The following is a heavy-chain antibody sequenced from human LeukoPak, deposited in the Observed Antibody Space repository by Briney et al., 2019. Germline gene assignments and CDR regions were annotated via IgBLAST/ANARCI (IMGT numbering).Heavy chain of an antibody. CDR3: ARDAMLSSGRDAFDI. V-gene: IGHV4-4*07. J-gene: IGHJ3*02. Sequence: SETLSLTCTVSGGSISSYYWSWIRQPAGKGLEWIGRIYTSGSTNYNPSLKSRVTMSVDTSKNQFSLKLSSVTAADTVVYYCARDAMLSSGRDAFDIWGQGTMVTVSS. CDR1: GGSISSYY. CDR2: IYTSGST. D-gene: IGHD6-6*01.